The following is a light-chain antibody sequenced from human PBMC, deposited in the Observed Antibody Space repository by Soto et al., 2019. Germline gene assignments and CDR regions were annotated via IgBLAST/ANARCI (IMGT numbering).Light chain of an antibody. V-gene: IGKV3-11*01. CDR3: QQRSNWPLT. CDR1: QSVSSY. Sequence: ETVLTQSPATLSLSPGESATLSCRASQSVSSYLAWYHQKPGQAPRLLSSDASNRATGIPARFSGSGSGTDFTLTITSLEPEDFAVYYCQQRSNWPLTFGGGTKVEFK. J-gene: IGKJ4*01. CDR2: DAS.